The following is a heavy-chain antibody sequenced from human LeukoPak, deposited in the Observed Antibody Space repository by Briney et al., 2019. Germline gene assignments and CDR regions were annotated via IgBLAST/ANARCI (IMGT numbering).Heavy chain of an antibody. CDR2: TYYRSKWYN. J-gene: IGHJ2*01. Sequence: SQTLSLTRAISGDSVSSNSAAWNWIRQSPSRGLEWLGRTYYRSKWYNDYAVSVKGRITINPDTSKNQFSLQLNSVTPEDTAIYYCARSITGTIRNWYFGLWGRGTLVTVSS. CDR1: GDSVSSNSAA. D-gene: IGHD1-7*01. CDR3: ARSITGTIRNWYFGL. V-gene: IGHV6-1*01.